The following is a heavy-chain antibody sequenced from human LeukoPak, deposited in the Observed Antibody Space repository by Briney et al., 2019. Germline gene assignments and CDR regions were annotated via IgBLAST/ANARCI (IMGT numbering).Heavy chain of an antibody. CDR3: ARDSSGNS. CDR2: INHDGREK. Sequence: GGSLRLSCAASGFTFSRSWMSWVRQAPGQGLEWVANINHDGREKYYGDSLKGRFTITRDNAQNSLYLQMNSLRAEDTAVYYCARDSSGNSWGQGTLVTVSS. CDR1: GFTFSRSW. V-gene: IGHV3-7*01. D-gene: IGHD3-22*01. J-gene: IGHJ5*02.